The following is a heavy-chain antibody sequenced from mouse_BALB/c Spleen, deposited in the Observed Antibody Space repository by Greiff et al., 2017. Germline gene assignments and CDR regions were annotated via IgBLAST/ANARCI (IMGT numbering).Heavy chain of an antibody. CDR3: TRSGYYGNLAWCAY. D-gene: IGHD2-1*01. CDR1: GYTFTSYY. J-gene: IGHJ3*01. CDR2: INPSNGGT. Sequence: QVQLQQSGAELVKPGASVKLSCKASGYTFTSYYMYWVKQRPGQGLEWIGEINPSNGGTNFNEKFKSKATLTVDKSSSTAYMQLSSLTSEDSAVYYCTRSGYYGNLAWCAYWGQGTLVTVSA. V-gene: IGHV1S81*02.